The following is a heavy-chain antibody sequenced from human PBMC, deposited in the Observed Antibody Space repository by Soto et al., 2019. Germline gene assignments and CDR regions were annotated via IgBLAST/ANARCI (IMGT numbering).Heavy chain of an antibody. CDR1: GGSISSGGYY. J-gene: IGHJ4*02. CDR2: IYYSGST. Sequence: TLSLTCTVSGGSISSGGYYWSWIRQHPGKGLEWIGYIYYSGSTYYNPSLKSRVTISVDTSKNQFSLKLSSVTAADTAVYYCARVRTTVVTFFDYWGQGTLVTVSS. D-gene: IGHD4-17*01. V-gene: IGHV4-31*03. CDR3: ARVRTTVVTFFDY.